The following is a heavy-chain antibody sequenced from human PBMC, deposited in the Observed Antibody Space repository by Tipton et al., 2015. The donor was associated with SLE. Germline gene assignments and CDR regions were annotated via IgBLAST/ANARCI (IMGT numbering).Heavy chain of an antibody. J-gene: IGHJ4*02. Sequence: TLSLTCTVSGGSISSGGYYWSWFRRPPGKGLEWIGYIYTSGSTNYNPSLKSRVTISVDTSKNQFSLKLSSVTAADTAVYYCASGIAAAGTFDYWGQGTLVTVSS. CDR2: IYTSGST. V-gene: IGHV4-61*08. D-gene: IGHD6-13*01. CDR1: GGSISSGGYY. CDR3: ASGIAAAGTFDY.